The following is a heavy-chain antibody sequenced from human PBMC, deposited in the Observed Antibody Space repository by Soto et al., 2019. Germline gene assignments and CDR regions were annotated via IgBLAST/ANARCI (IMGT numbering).Heavy chain of an antibody. CDR3: ARVQGWNGLYYYYGMDV. V-gene: IGHV3-7*03. D-gene: IGHD1-1*01. CDR2: ITQDGSAK. CDR1: GFTFSRYW. Sequence: EVQLVESGGGLVQPGGSLRLSCAASGFTFSRYWMSWVRQAPGKGLEWVANITQDGSAKYYVDSVKGRFTISRDNAKNALYLQMHSLRAEDTAVYYWARVQGWNGLYYYYGMDVWGQGTTVTV. J-gene: IGHJ6*02.